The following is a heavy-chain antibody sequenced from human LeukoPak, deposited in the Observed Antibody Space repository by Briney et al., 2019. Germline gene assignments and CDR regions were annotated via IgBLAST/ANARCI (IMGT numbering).Heavy chain of an antibody. CDR2: INPNSGGT. CDR1: GYTFTGYY. V-gene: IGHV1-2*02. Sequence: EASVKVSCKASGYTFTGYYMHWVRQAPGQGLEWMGWINPNSGGTNYAQKFQGRVTMTRDTSISTAYMELSRLRSDDTAVYYCARAREYGDYYYYYYMDVWGKGTTVTVSS. J-gene: IGHJ6*03. D-gene: IGHD4-17*01. CDR3: ARAREYGDYYYYYYMDV.